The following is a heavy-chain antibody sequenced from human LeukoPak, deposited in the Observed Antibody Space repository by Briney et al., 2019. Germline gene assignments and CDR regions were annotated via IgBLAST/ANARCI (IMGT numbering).Heavy chain of an antibody. V-gene: IGHV1-24*01. CDR3: ATARLDGVIFDY. Sequence: ASVKVSCKVSGYTLTELSMHWVRQAPGKGLEWMGGFDPEDGETIYAQEFQGRVTMTEDTSTDTAYMELSSLRSEDTAVYYCATARLDGVIFDYWGQGTLVTVSS. J-gene: IGHJ4*02. D-gene: IGHD3-22*01. CDR2: FDPEDGET. CDR1: GYTLTELS.